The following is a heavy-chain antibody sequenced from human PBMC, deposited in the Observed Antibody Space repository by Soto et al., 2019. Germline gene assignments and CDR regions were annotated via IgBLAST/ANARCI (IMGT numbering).Heavy chain of an antibody. V-gene: IGHV4-59*01. J-gene: IGHJ4*02. Sequence: SETLSLTCTVSGVSISSYYWSWIRQPPGKGLEWIGYIYYSGSTNYNPSLKSRVTISGDTSKNQFSLKLSSFTAADTAVYYCARSRGGYFDYWGQGTLVTVSS. CDR2: IYYSGST. D-gene: IGHD3-22*01. CDR3: ARSRGGYFDY. CDR1: GVSISSYY.